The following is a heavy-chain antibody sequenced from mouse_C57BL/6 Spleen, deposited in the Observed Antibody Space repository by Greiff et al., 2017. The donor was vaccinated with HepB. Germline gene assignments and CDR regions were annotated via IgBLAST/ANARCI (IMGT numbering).Heavy chain of an antibody. CDR3: ASYDYAD. D-gene: IGHD2-4*01. V-gene: IGHV2-2*01. CDR2: IWSGGST. Sequence: QVQLQQSGPGIVQPSQSLSITCTVSGFSLTSYGVHWVRQSPGKGLEWLGVIWSGGSTDYNAAVISRLSTSKDNSKSQVFFKMNSLQADDTAIYYCASYDYADWGQGTTLTVSS. CDR1: GFSLTSYG. J-gene: IGHJ2*01.